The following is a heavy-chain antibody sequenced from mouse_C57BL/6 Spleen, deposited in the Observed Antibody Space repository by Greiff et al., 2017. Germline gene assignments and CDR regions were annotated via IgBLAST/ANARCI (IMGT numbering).Heavy chain of an antibody. CDR2: IYPGDGDT. J-gene: IGHJ4*01. Sequence: VQLQQSGPELVKPGASVKISCKASGYAFSSSWMNWVKQRPGKGLEWIGRIYPGDGDTNYNGKFKGKATLTADKSSSTAYMQLSSLTSEDSAVYFCARDLYYDYDVDAMDYWNQGTSVTVSS. CDR3: ARDLYYDYDVDAMDY. D-gene: IGHD2-4*01. CDR1: GYAFSSSW. V-gene: IGHV1-82*01.